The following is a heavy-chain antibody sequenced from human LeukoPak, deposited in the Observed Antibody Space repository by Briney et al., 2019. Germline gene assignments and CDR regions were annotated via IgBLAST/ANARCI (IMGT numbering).Heavy chain of an antibody. J-gene: IGHJ4*02. CDR2: ISRSSSTM. D-gene: IGHD1-26*01. Sequence: GGSLRLSCAVSGFTFSSYSMNWVRQAPGKGLEWVSYISRSSSTMYYADSVKGRFTISRDNAKNSLYLQMNSLRAEDTAVYYCARGDSGSYFYFDYWGQGTLVTVSS. CDR3: ARGDSGSYFYFDY. V-gene: IGHV3-48*04. CDR1: GFTFSSYS.